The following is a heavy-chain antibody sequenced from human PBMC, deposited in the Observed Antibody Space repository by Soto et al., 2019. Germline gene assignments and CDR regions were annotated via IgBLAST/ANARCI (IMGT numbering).Heavy chain of an antibody. CDR1: GFTFSIYS. V-gene: IGHV3-48*02. Sequence: GGSLRLSCAASGFTFSIYSMNWVRQAPGKGLEWVSHISSTSSTKYYAGSVKGRFTISRDNAQNSLCLQMNSLRDEDTAVYFCARDQVAATRLNYYAMDFSCPGTTVTVSS. CDR2: ISSTSSTK. CDR3: ARDQVAATRLNYYAMDF. D-gene: IGHD5-12*01. J-gene: IGHJ6*02.